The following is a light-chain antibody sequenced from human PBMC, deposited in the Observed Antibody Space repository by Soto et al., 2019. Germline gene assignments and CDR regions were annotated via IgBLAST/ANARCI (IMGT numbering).Light chain of an antibody. V-gene: IGLV5-45*02. CDR3: MIWHSSAVV. J-gene: IGLJ2*01. Sequence: QLVLTQPSSLSASAGESASLTCTLCSGINVGTYRIYWYQQKPGSPPQYLLRYKSDSDKQQGSGVPSRFSGSKDASANAGILLISGLQSEDQADYYCMIWHSSAVVFGGGTKVTV. CDR2: YKSDSDK. CDR1: SGINVGTYR.